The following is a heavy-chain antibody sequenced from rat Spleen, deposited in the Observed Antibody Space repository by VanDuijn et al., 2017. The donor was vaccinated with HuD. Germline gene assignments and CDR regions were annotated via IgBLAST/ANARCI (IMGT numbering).Heavy chain of an antibody. J-gene: IGHJ2*01. Sequence: EVQLVESGGGLVQPGRSMKLSCAASGFTFSNYDMAWVRQAPKKGLEWVAYISYDGGITYYGDSMKGRFTISRDNAKSTLYLQMNSLRSEDTATYYCARQGDGGYWGQGVMVTVSS. CDR2: ISYDGGIT. V-gene: IGHV5-22*01. CDR3: ARQGDGGY. D-gene: IGHD1-12*02. CDR1: GFTFSNYD.